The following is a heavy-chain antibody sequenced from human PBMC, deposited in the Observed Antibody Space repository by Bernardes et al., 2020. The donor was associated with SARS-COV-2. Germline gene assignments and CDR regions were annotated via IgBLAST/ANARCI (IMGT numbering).Heavy chain of an antibody. CDR2: ISWNSGSI. V-gene: IGHV3-9*01. CDR1: GFTFDDYA. Sequence: GGSLRLSCAASGFTFDDYAMHWVRQAPGKGLEWVSGISWNSGSIGYADSVKGRFTISRDNAKNSLYLQMNSLRAEDTALYYCAKLRQGSGSHIWDDAFDIWGQGTMVTVSS. D-gene: IGHD3-10*01. J-gene: IGHJ3*02. CDR3: AKLRQGSGSHIWDDAFDI.